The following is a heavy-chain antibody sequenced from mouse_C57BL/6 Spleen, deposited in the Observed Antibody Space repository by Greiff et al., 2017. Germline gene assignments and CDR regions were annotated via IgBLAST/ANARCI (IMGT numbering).Heavy chain of an antibody. V-gene: IGHV1-78*01. CDR3: ARGGNWDHYFDD. J-gene: IGHJ2*01. CDR1: GYTFTDHT. CDR2: IYPRDGST. Sequence: QVQLKQPDAELVKPGASVKISCKASGYTFTDHTIHWMKQRPEQGLEWIGYIYPRDGSTKYNENFKGKATLTADTSSSTAYMQRNSLTSEDSAVYFCARGGNWDHYFDDWGQGTTRTVSS. D-gene: IGHD4-1*01.